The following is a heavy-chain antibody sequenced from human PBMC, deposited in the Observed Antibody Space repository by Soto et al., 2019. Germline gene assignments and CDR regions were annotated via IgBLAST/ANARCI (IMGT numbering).Heavy chain of an antibody. CDR1: GYTFTSYY. D-gene: IGHD4-4*01. CDR3: ARADGTTVTTLRWDFAY. Sequence: QVQLVQSGAEVKKPGASVKVSCKASGYTFTSYYMHWVRQAPGQGLEWMGIINPSGGSTSYAQKSQGRVTMPRDTSTSTVYMERSSLRSEDTAVYYCARADGTTVTTLRWDFAYWGQGTLVTVSS. CDR2: INPSGGST. V-gene: IGHV1-46*01. J-gene: IGHJ4*02.